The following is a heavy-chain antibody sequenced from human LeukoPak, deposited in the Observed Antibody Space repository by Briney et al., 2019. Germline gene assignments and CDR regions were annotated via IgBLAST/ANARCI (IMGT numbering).Heavy chain of an antibody. J-gene: IGHJ4*02. Sequence: ASVKVSCKASGYTFTGYYMDWVRQAPGQGLEWMGWINPNSGGTKYAQKFQGRVTMTRDTSITTVYMELSSLRSDDTAVYYCARDYYGSGSYYQLGYWGQGTLVTVSS. CDR2: INPNSGGT. CDR3: ARDYYGSGSYYQLGY. D-gene: IGHD3-10*01. CDR1: GYTFTGYY. V-gene: IGHV1-2*02.